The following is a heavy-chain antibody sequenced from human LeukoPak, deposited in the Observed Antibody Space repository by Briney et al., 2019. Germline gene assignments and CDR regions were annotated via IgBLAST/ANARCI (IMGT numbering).Heavy chain of an antibody. CDR1: GFTFSSYG. D-gene: IGHD3-22*01. CDR3: AREDSWYYDSSGYLY. CDR2: IWYDGSNK. Sequence: PGGSLRLSWAASGFTFSSYGMHWVGQAPGKGLEWVAVIWYDGSNKYYADSVKGRFTISRDNSKKTLYLQMNSLRAEDTAVYYCAREDSWYYDSSGYLYWGQGTLVTVSS. J-gene: IGHJ4*02. V-gene: IGHV3-33*01.